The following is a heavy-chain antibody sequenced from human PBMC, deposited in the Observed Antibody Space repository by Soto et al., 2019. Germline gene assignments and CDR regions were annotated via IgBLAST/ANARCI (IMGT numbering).Heavy chain of an antibody. CDR2: ISGSGGST. CDR3: AKPVSSGWYGPFDY. J-gene: IGHJ4*02. CDR1: GFTFSSYA. V-gene: IGHV3-23*01. D-gene: IGHD6-19*01. Sequence: PVGSLRLSCAASGFTFSSYAMSWVRQAPGKGLEWVSAISGSGGSTYYADSVKGRFTISRDNSKNTLYPQMNSLRAEDTAVYYCAKPVSSGWYGPFDYWGQGTLVTVSS.